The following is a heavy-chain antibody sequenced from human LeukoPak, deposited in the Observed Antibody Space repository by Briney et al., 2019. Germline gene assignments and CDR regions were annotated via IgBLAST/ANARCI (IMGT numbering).Heavy chain of an antibody. CDR1: GGSISSYY. Sequence: SETLSLTCTVSGGSISSYYWSWIRQPPGKGLEWIGYIYYSGSTNYNPSLKSRVTISVDTSKNQFFLKLSSVTAADTAVYYCARLDLGYSSSWIYFDYWGQGTLVTVSS. J-gene: IGHJ4*02. V-gene: IGHV4-59*08. CDR2: IYYSGST. CDR3: ARLDLGYSSSWIYFDY. D-gene: IGHD6-13*01.